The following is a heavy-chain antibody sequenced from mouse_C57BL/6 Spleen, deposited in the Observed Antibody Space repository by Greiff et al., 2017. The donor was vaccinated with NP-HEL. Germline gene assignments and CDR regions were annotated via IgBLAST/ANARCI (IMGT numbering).Heavy chain of an antibody. CDR2: IYPSDSET. CDR3: ARGGTAQAGFAY. J-gene: IGHJ3*01. Sequence: QVQLQQPGAELVRPGSSVKLSCKASGYTFTSYWMDWVKQRPGQGLEWIGNIYPSDSETHYNQKFKDKATLTVDKSSSTAYMQLSSLTSEDSAVYYCARGGTAQAGFAYWGQGTLVTVSA. D-gene: IGHD3-2*02. CDR1: GYTFTSYW. V-gene: IGHV1-61*01.